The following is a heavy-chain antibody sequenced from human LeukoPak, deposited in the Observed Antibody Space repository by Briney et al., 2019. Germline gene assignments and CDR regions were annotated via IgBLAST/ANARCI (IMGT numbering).Heavy chain of an antibody. J-gene: IGHJ6*03. CDR3: ARATMVRGVIKEGHYYYYYMDV. Sequence: EASVKVSCKASGYTFTSYDINWVRQATGQGLEWMGWMNPNSGNTGYAQKFQGRVTITRNTSISTAYMELSSLRSEDTAVYYCARATMVRGVIKEGHYYYYYMDVWGKGTTVTVSS. V-gene: IGHV1-8*03. CDR2: MNPNSGNT. D-gene: IGHD3-10*01. CDR1: GYTFTSYD.